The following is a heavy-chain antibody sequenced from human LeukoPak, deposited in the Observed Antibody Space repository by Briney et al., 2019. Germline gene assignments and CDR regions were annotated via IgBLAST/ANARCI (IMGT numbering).Heavy chain of an antibody. CDR2: IYHSGST. CDR3: ARGAVVVTATFAFDI. D-gene: IGHD2-21*02. V-gene: IGHV4-30-2*01. Sequence: KPSETLSLTCAVSGGSISSGGYSWSWIRQPPGKGLEWIGYIYHSGSTYYNPSLKSRVTISVDRSKNQFSLKLSSVTAADTAVYYCARGAVVVTATFAFDIWGQGTMVTVSS. CDR1: GGSISSGGYS. J-gene: IGHJ3*02.